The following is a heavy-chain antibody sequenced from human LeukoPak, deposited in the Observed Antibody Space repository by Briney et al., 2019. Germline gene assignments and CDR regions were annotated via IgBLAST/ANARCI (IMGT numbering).Heavy chain of an antibody. CDR2: IRPDASKE. V-gene: IGHV3-30*02. CDR1: GFTFSSYG. CDR3: AKEAGLFDV. J-gene: IGHJ3*01. Sequence: QTGGSLRLSCAASGFTFSSYGMHWVRQAPGKGLEWVAFIRPDASKEYHADSVKGRFIISRDNSKKILYLQMNSLRVEDTAMYYCAKEAGLFDVWGQGAMVIVSS.